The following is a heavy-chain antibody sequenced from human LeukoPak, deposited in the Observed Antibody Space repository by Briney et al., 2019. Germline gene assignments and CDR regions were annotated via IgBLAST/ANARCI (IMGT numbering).Heavy chain of an antibody. CDR1: GFTFISYT. J-gene: IGHJ6*02. CDR2: ISSSSTTI. V-gene: IGHV3-48*01. Sequence: PPGGSLRLSCSASGFTFISYTMHWVRQAPGKGLESVSYISSSSTTIYYADSVKGRFTISRDNAKNSLYLQMNSLKSEDTAVYYCTTELPGYGLAEYGMDVWGQGTTVIVSS. D-gene: IGHD3-3*01. CDR3: TTELPGYGLAEYGMDV.